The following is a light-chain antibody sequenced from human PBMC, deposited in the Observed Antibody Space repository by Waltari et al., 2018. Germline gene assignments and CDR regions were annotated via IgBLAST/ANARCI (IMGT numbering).Light chain of an antibody. Sequence: EIVLTQSPATLSSSPGERATLSCRASQSVSSYLAWYQHKPGQAPRLLIYGASNRATGIPARFSGSGSGTDFTLTISSLEPEDFAVYYCQQRTNWITFGQGTRLEIK. CDR2: GAS. J-gene: IGKJ5*01. V-gene: IGKV3-11*01. CDR1: QSVSSY. CDR3: QQRTNWIT.